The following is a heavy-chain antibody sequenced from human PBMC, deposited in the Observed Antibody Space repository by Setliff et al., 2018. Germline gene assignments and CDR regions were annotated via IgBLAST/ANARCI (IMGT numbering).Heavy chain of an antibody. CDR1: GYTLSNSI. V-gene: IGHV1-18*01. Sequence: ASVKVSCKASGYTLSNSIISWVRQAPGQGLEWVGWISAYNGKTYSAQKFQDRVTLTTHTSTNIGYLELRDLRSDDTAVYYCLRLVRYCTKIACQATSGDEVWGLGTLVTVSS. D-gene: IGHD2-8*01. J-gene: IGHJ4*02. CDR2: ISAYNGKT. CDR3: LRLVRYCTKIACQATSGDEV.